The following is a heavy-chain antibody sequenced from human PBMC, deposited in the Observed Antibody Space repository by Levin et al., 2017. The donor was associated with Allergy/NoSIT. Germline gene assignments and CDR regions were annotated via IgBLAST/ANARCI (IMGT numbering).Heavy chain of an antibody. D-gene: IGHD3-3*01. CDR1: GFTFGNYA. V-gene: IGHV3-23*01. CDR3: AKHLSVTVFGVNSLIDY. CDR2: ISGSGGSGGTI. Sequence: PGGSLRLSCTASGFTFGNYAMNWVRQAPGKGLEWVSTISGSGGSGGTIYYADSVRGRFTISRDNSKNTLYLQMDSLRAEDTAVYYCAKHLSVTVFGVNSLIDYWGQGTLVTVSS. J-gene: IGHJ4*02.